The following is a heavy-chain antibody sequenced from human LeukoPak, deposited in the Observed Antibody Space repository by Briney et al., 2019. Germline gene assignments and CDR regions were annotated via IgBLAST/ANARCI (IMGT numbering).Heavy chain of an antibody. CDR3: ARVGGYCSGGSCETP. Sequence: GGSLRLSCAASGFTFSSYEMNWVRQAPGKGLEWVSSISSSSSYIYYADSVKGRFTISRDNAKNSLYLQMNSLRAEDTAVYYCARVGGYCSGGSCETPWGQGTLVTVSS. D-gene: IGHD2-15*01. V-gene: IGHV3-21*01. CDR1: GFTFSSYE. J-gene: IGHJ5*02. CDR2: ISSSSSYI.